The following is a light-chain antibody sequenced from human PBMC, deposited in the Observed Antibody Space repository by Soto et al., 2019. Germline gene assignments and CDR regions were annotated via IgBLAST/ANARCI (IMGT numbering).Light chain of an antibody. V-gene: IGKV3-11*01. CDR1: QSVFIY. CDR2: DAS. J-gene: IGKJ5*01. CDR3: QQRYAWPPIT. Sequence: VLTQSPATLSLSPGERATLSCRASQSVFIYLAWFQQKSGQAPRLLIYDASNRATGIPVRFSGSGSGTDFTLTIDSLEPDDSAIYYCQQRYAWPPITFGQGTRLEIK.